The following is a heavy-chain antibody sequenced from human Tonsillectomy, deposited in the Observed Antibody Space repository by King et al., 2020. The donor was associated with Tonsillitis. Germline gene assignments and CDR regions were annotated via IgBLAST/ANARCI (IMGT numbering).Heavy chain of an antibody. J-gene: IGHJ6*02. Sequence: ERQLVQSGGGLVKPGGSLRLSCAASGFTFITYSMNWVRQAPGKGLEWVSSISSSSSYIYYADSLKGRFTISRDNAKNSLYLQMNSLRAEDTAVYYCARIGGYCSSTSCYGETSRYYYGMDVWGQGTTVTVSS. CDR3: ARIGGYCSSTSCYGETSRYYYGMDV. CDR2: ISSSSSYI. CDR1: GFTFITYS. V-gene: IGHV3-21*01. D-gene: IGHD2-2*03.